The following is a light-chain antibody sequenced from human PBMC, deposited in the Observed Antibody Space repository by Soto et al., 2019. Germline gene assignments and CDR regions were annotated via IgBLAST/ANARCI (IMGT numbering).Light chain of an antibody. J-gene: IGKJ1*01. CDR1: ESLIGW. CDR3: QQYKSYPWT. Sequence: DIQLTQSPSTLSASVGDTVTISCRASESLIGWLAWYQQRPGSAPKLLIYDASSLEGGVPSRFTGDGSGTEFSLTIASIQPDDFVTYYCQQYKSYPWTFGQGTKVDLK. V-gene: IGKV1-5*01. CDR2: DAS.